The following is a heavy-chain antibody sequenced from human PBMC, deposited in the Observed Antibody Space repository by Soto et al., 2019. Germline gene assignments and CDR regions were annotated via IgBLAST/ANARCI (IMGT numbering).Heavy chain of an antibody. J-gene: IGHJ6*02. CDR3: ANVLLDGSSGSGISYYYGMDV. D-gene: IGHD6-13*01. Sequence: GESLKISCKGSGYSFTSYWISWVRQMPGKGLEWMGRIDPSDSYTNYSPSFQGHVTISADKSISTAYLQWSSLKASDTAMYYCANVLLDGSSGSGISYYYGMDVWGQGTTVTVSS. CDR1: GYSFTSYW. V-gene: IGHV5-10-1*01. CDR2: IDPSDSYT.